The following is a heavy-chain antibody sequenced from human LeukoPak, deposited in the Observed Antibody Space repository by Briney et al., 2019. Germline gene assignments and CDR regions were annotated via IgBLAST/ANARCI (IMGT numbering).Heavy chain of an antibody. J-gene: IGHJ6*03. Sequence: GGSLRLSCAASGFTFSNAWMSWVRQAPGKGLEVVGRIKSKTDGGTTDYAAPVKGRFTISRDDSKNTLYLQMNSLKTEDTAVYYCTTRRRSWVGYYMDVWGKGTTVTVSS. CDR3: TTRRRSWVGYYMDV. CDR1: GFTFSNAW. CDR2: IKSKTDGGTT. V-gene: IGHV3-15*01. D-gene: IGHD1-26*01.